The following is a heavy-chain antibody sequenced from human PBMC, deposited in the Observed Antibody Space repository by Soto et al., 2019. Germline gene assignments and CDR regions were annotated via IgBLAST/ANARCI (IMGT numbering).Heavy chain of an antibody. V-gene: IGHV2-5*02. D-gene: IGHD6-6*01. J-gene: IGHJ4*02. CDR2: IYWDDDQ. CDR1: GFSLSTSGVG. CDR3: AHSLREIAARPFDY. Sequence: QITLKESGPTLVKPTQTLTLTCTFSGFSLSTSGVGVGWIRQPPGKALEWLALIYWDDDQRYSPSLKSRLTITKDTSKNQVVLTMTNMDPVDTATDYCAHSLREIAARPFDYWCQGTLVTVSS.